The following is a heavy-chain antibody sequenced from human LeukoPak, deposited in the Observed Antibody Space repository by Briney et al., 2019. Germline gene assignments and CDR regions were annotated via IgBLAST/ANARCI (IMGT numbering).Heavy chain of an antibody. V-gene: IGHV3-23*01. D-gene: IGHD1-26*01. CDR2: ISGSGYTT. CDR1: GFTFSSYA. CDR3: AKSELLPIPHNFDY. Sequence: QPGGSLRLSCAASGFTFSSYAMSWVRQAPGKGLEWVSAISGSGYTTDYADSVKGRFTMSKDNSKNTLYLQMNSLRAEDTALYYCAKSELLPIPHNFDYWDQGALVTVSS. J-gene: IGHJ4*02.